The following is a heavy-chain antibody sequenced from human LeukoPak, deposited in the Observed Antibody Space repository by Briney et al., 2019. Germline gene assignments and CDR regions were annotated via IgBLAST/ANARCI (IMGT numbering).Heavy chain of an antibody. Sequence: SETLSLTCTVSDVSVNNSDHYWGWFRQPPGKSLEYIGHIYSSGSVYSYPSLKSRLTISVDTSKNQFSLKLTSVTAADTAIYYCARRGVGQRRDFDSWGQGTLVTVSS. CDR3: ARRGVGQRRDFDS. CDR2: IYSSGSV. D-gene: IGHD3-10*01. J-gene: IGHJ4*02. CDR1: DVSVNNSDHY. V-gene: IGHV4-39*01.